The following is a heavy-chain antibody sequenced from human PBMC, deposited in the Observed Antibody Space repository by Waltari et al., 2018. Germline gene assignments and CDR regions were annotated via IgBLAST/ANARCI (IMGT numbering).Heavy chain of an antibody. CDR3: ARGGGGDWEWFDP. V-gene: IGHV4-59*01. D-gene: IGHD2-21*02. Sequence: QVQLQESGPSLLKPSETLSLICTVCGGSISGCYWSWVRQPPGKGLGWIGYIYYTGSTNFNPSLKSRVTMSVDTSKNQFSLKLSSVTAADTAFYYCARGGGGDWEWFDPWGQGTLVTVSS. CDR1: GGSISGCY. CDR2: IYYTGST. J-gene: IGHJ5*02.